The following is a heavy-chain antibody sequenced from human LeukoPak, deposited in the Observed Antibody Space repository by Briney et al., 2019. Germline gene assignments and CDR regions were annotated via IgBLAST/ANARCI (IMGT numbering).Heavy chain of an antibody. D-gene: IGHD5-24*01. CDR2: TIPILGIA. Sequence: SVKVSCKASGGPFSSYAISWVRQAPGQGLEWMGRTIPILGIANYAQKFQGRVTITADKSTSTAYMELSSLRSEDTAVYYCARDPRGGLAGRWLQLNAFDIWGQGTMVTVSS. CDR1: GGPFSSYA. CDR3: ARDPRGGLAGRWLQLNAFDI. J-gene: IGHJ3*02. V-gene: IGHV1-69*04.